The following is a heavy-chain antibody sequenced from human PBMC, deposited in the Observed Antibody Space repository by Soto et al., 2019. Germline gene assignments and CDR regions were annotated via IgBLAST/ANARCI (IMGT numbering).Heavy chain of an antibody. D-gene: IGHD5-18*01. V-gene: IGHV4-34*01. CDR1: GGSFSGYY. Sequence: SDTLSLTCAVYGGSFSGYYWSWIRQPPGKGLEWIGEINHSGSTNYNPSLKSRVTISVDTSKNQFSLKLSSVTAADTAVYYCAGLSSGYSYLQGDYSYFGMDGWGQETTLTISS. J-gene: IGHJ6*02. CDR3: AGLSSGYSYLQGDYSYFGMDG. CDR2: INHSGST.